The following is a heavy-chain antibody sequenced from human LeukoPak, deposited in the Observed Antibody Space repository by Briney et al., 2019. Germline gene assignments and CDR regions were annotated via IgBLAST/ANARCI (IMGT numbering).Heavy chain of an antibody. CDR2: TYHSGNT. V-gene: IGHV4-59*08. CDR3: ARGKAAAEIYYMDV. Sequence: SETLSLTCTVSGGSISSYYWSWIRQPPGKGLEWIVTTYHSGNTYYHPSLKSRVTISVETSKNQFSLKLTSVTAADTAVYYCARGKAAAEIYYMDVWGKGTTVTVSS. D-gene: IGHD6-13*01. CDR1: GGSISSYY. J-gene: IGHJ6*03.